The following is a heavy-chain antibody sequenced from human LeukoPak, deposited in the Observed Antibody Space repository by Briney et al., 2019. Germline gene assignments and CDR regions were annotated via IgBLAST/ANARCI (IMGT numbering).Heavy chain of an antibody. CDR3: ARDKNYYGSGRQKNYYYYYYMDV. J-gene: IGHJ6*03. V-gene: IGHV4-59*12. CDR2: IYYSGST. CDR1: GGSISSYY. Sequence: SETLSLTCSVSGGSISSYYWSWIRQPPGKGLEWIGYIYYSGSTNYNPSLKSRVTMSVDTSKNQFSLKLSSVTAADTAVYYCARDKNYYGSGRQKNYYYYYYMDVWGKGTTVTISS. D-gene: IGHD3-10*01.